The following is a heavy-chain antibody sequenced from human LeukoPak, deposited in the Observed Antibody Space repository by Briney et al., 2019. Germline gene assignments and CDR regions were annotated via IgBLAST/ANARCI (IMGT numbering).Heavy chain of an antibody. CDR1: SYNISSFG. Sequence: ASVKVSCKASSYNISSFGFSWVRQAPGQGLEWMGWISGDNDKKNYAQKVQDRVTMTTDTSTSTVYMELRSLRSDDTAVYYCAGDTSYCSSTSCYGGGYMDVWGKGTTVSVSS. J-gene: IGHJ6*03. CDR3: AGDTSYCSSTSCYGGGYMDV. CDR2: ISGDNDKK. D-gene: IGHD2-2*01. V-gene: IGHV1-18*01.